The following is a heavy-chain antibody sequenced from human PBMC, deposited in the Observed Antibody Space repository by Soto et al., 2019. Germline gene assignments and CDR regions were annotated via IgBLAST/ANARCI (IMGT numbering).Heavy chain of an antibody. V-gene: IGHV3-30-3*01. CDR2: ISYDGSNK. D-gene: IGHD3-3*01. CDR3: ARDARVRGFDY. J-gene: IGHJ4*02. CDR1: GFTFSSYA. Sequence: QVQLVESGGGVVQPGRSLRLSCAASGFTFSSYAMHWVRQAPGKGLEWVAVISYDGSNKYYADSVKGRFTISRDNSKNTLYLQMNSLRAEDTAVYYCARDARVRGFDYWGQGTLVTVSS.